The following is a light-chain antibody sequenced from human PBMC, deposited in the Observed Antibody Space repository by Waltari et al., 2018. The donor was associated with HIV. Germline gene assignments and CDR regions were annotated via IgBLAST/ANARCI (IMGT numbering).Light chain of an antibody. CDR2: AGA. CDR1: TPNIGSST. J-gene: IGLJ2*01. Sequence: QSVLTQPPSASGAPGQRVTISCSRSTPNIGSSTVNWYQQFSRAAPKLLIYAGAQRPSGVPDRFSGSKSGTSSSLFISVLQSEDEADYYCSTWDERLNGVVFGGGTRLTVV. V-gene: IGLV1-44*01. CDR3: STWDERLNGVV.